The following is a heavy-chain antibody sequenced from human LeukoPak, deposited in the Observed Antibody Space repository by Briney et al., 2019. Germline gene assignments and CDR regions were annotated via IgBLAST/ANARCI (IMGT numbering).Heavy chain of an antibody. J-gene: IGHJ5*02. D-gene: IGHD3-16*01. Sequence: SETLSLTCTVSGVSISSYYWSWIRQPPGKGLEWIGYIYYSGSTNYNPSLKSRVTISVDTSKNQFSLKLSSVTAADTAVYYCARGGAPRNWFDPWGQGTLVTVSS. CDR2: IYYSGST. CDR1: GVSISSYY. V-gene: IGHV4-59*01. CDR3: ARGGAPRNWFDP.